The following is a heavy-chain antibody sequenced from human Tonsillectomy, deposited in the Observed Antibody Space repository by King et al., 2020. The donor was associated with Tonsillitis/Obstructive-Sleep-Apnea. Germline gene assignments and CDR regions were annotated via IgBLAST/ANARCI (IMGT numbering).Heavy chain of an antibody. Sequence: VQLVESGGGVVQPGRSLRLSCTASGFIFSSYAINWVRQVPGKGLEWVAIISYEGSYKYYGDSVKGRFTISRDNSKNTLYLQMNRLRADDTAFYFCATDHTPYDILTGPDSWGQGTLVTVSS. J-gene: IGHJ4*02. CDR2: ISYEGSYK. CDR1: GFIFSSYA. D-gene: IGHD3-9*01. CDR3: ATDHTPYDILTGPDS. V-gene: IGHV3-30*04.